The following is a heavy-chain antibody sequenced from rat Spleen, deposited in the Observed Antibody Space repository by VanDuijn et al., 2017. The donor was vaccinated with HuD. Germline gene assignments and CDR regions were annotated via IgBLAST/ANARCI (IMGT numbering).Heavy chain of an antibody. CDR1: GFTFSDYT. D-gene: IGHD1-1*01. J-gene: IGHJ2*01. V-gene: IGHV5-17*01. CDR3: ARHEMVTGYFDY. CDR2: ISYDGTAT. Sequence: EVQLVESDGGLVQPGRSLKLSCAASGFTFSDYTMAWVRQAPTKGLEWVASISYDGTATYYRDSVKGRFTLSRDNAKSTLYLQMGSLRSEDTASYYCARHEMVTGYFDYWGQGVMVTVSS.